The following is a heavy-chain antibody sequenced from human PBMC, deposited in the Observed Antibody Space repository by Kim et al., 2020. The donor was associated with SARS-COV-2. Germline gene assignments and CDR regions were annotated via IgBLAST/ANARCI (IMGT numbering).Heavy chain of an antibody. Sequence: ASVKVSCKASGYTFTGYYMHWVRQAPGQGLEGMGWINPNSGGRNYAQKFQGRVTMTRDTSISTAYMELSRLRSDDTAVYYCARDRGGMIGWELIGGAFDIWGQGTMVTVSS. V-gene: IGHV1-2*02. CDR1: GYTFTGYY. CDR3: ARDRGGMIGWELIGGAFDI. J-gene: IGHJ3*02. D-gene: IGHD1-26*01. CDR2: INPNSGGR.